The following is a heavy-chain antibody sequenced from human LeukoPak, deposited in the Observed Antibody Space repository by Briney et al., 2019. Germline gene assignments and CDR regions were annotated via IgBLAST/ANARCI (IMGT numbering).Heavy chain of an antibody. CDR2: IYYSGST. V-gene: IGHV4-39*01. CDR1: GGSISSSSYY. D-gene: IGHD1-14*01. CDR3: ARHAGITAIFDY. J-gene: IGHJ4*02. Sequence: SETLSLTCTVSGGSISSSSYYWGWIRQPPGKGLEWIGSIYYSGSTYYNPSLKSRVTISVDTSKNQFSLRLSSVTAAYTAVYYCARHAGITAIFDYCGQGTLVTVSS.